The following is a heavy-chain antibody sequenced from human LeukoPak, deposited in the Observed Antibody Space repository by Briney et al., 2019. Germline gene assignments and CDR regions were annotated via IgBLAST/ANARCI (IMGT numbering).Heavy chain of an antibody. CDR3: AKSGGAIAVSSRPYHFDF. CDR1: GFTFSSYT. J-gene: IGHJ4*02. CDR2: ISDPHSGSET. V-gene: IGHV3-23*01. Sequence: GGSLRLSCAASGFTFSSYTLNWVRQGLGQGLEWVATISDPHSGSETHYADSVKGRFTISRDDSKNTLYLQMSSLRAEDTAVYFCAKSGGAIAVSSRPYHFDFWGQGTLVTVSS. D-gene: IGHD6-19*01.